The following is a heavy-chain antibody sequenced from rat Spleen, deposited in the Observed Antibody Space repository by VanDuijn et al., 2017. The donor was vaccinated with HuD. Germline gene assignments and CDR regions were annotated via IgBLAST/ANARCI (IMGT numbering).Heavy chain of an antibody. CDR3: ARRHYGYTDYFDY. J-gene: IGHJ2*01. D-gene: IGHD1-11*01. Sequence: EVQLVESDGGLVQPGRSLKLSCAASGFTFSDYYMAWVRQAPTKGLEWVASISYGDSSGHSSTYYRDSVKGRFTISRDNTKSTLSLQMDSLRSEDTATYYCARRHYGYTDYFDYWGQGVMVPVSS. CDR2: ISYGDSSGHSST. CDR1: GFTFSDYY. V-gene: IGHV5-29*01.